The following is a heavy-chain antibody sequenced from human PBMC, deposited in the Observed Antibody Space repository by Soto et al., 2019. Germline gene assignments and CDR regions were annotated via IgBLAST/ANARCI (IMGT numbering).Heavy chain of an antibody. CDR2: IIPIFGTA. Sequence: SVKVSCKASGGTFSSYAISWVRQAPGQGLEWMGGIIPIFGTANYAQKFQGRVTITADESTSTAYMELSSLRSEDTAVYYFAREVNPTREYYYYGMDVWGQGSTVTVSS. J-gene: IGHJ6*02. CDR3: AREVNPTREYYYYGMDV. V-gene: IGHV1-69*13. CDR1: GGTFSSYA.